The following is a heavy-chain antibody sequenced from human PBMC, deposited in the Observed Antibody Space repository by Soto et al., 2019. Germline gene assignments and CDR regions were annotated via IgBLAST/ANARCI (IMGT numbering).Heavy chain of an antibody. V-gene: IGHV1-69*01. J-gene: IGHJ6*02. CDR1: GGTFSSYA. D-gene: IGHD2-2*01. CDR3: ASSQGSSTSLEIYYYYYYGMDV. Sequence: QVQLVQSGAEVKKPGSSVKVSCKASGGTFSSYAISWVRQAPGQGLEWMGGIIPISGTANYAQKFQGRVTGSADESTSTADMELSSQRSEDTAVYYCASSQGSSTSLEIYYYYYYGMDVWGQGTTVTVSS. CDR2: IIPISGTA.